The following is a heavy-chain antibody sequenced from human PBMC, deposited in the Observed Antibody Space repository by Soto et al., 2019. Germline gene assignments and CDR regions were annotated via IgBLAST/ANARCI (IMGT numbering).Heavy chain of an antibody. CDR1: GGSISNYY. J-gene: IGHJ5*02. V-gene: IGHV4-59*01. CDR3: ASGGNWFDP. Sequence: PSETLSLTCNVSGGSISNYYWTWVRQSPEKGLEWIGYMYYNGNINYNPSLKSRATISIDTSKNQFSLTLKSVTAADTAVYYRASGGNWFDPWGQGVLVTVSS. D-gene: IGHD3-16*01. CDR2: MYYNGNI.